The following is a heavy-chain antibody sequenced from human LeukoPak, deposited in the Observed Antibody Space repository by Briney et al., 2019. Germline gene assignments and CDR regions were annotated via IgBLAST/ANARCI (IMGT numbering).Heavy chain of an antibody. CDR1: GYTFTSYG. D-gene: IGHD5-24*01. Sequence: ASVKVSCTASGYTFTSYGISWVRQAPGQGLEWMGWISAYNGNTNYVQKLQGRVTMTTDTSTSTAYMELRSLRSDDTAVYYCARAVGMATIKDYWGQGTLVTVSS. J-gene: IGHJ4*02. CDR2: ISAYNGNT. V-gene: IGHV1-18*01. CDR3: ARAVGMATIKDY.